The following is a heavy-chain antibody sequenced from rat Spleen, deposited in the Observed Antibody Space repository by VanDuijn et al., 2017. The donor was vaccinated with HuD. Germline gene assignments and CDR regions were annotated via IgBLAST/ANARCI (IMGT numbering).Heavy chain of an antibody. CDR3: ATGEQLYRDVMDA. CDR2: ISYDGGST. CDR1: GFTFSNYD. Sequence: EVQLAATGGGLVQPGRSMKLSCAVSGFTFSNYDMAWVRQAPTKGLEWVASISYDGGSTYYRDSVKGRFTISRDNAKNTLYLQMDSLRSEDTATYYCATGEQLYRDVMDAWGQGSSVTVSS. V-gene: IGHV5-20*01. J-gene: IGHJ4*01. D-gene: IGHD1-2*01.